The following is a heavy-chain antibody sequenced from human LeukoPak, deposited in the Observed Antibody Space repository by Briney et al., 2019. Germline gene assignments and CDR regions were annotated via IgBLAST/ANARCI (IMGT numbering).Heavy chain of an antibody. CDR1: GFTFSSYG. J-gene: IGHJ4*02. CDR2: IWYDGSNK. CDR3: ARDLSNMSVAGTGENY. V-gene: IGHV3-33*01. D-gene: IGHD6-19*01. Sequence: GGSLRLSCAASGFTFSSYGMHWVRQAPGKGLEWVAVIWYDGSNKYYADSVKGRFTISRDNSKNTLYLQMNSLRAEDTAVYYCARDLSNMSVAGTGENYWGQGTLVTVSS.